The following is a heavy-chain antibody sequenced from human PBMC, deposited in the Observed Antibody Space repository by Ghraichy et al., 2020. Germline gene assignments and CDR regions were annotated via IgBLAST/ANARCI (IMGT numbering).Heavy chain of an antibody. CDR2: ISYDGSNK. CDR1: GFTFSSYA. CDR3: ARDLYSRPGGAGMGLDY. V-gene: IGHV3-30-3*01. D-gene: IGHD5-18*01. Sequence: GGSLRLSCAASGFTFSSYAMHWVRQAPGKGLEWVAVISYDGSNKYYADSVKGRFTISRDNSKNTLYLQMNSLRAEDTAVYYCARDLYSRPGGAGMGLDYWGQGTRVTVSS. J-gene: IGHJ4*02.